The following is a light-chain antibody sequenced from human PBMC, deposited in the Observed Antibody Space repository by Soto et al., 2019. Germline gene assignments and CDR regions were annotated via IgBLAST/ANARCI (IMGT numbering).Light chain of an antibody. V-gene: IGLV2-14*01. J-gene: IGLJ1*01. Sequence: QAALTQPASVSGSPGQSITISCTGTSSDVGGYKYVSLYQQHPGKAPKLMIYEVSNRPSGVSNRFSGSKSGNTASLTISGLQAEDEADYYCSSYTTSSTYVFGTGTKVTVL. CDR1: SSDVGGYKY. CDR2: EVS. CDR3: SSYTTSSTYV.